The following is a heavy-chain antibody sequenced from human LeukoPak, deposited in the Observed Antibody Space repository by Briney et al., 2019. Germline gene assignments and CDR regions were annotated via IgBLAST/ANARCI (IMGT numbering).Heavy chain of an antibody. D-gene: IGHD2/OR15-2a*01. Sequence: PGGSLRLSCAASGFTFSSYSMNWVRQAPGKGLEWVANVKQDGSEKYYVDSVKGRFTISRDNAKNSLYLQMNSLRAEDTAVYYCARDRLSDFDYWGQGTLVTVSS. J-gene: IGHJ4*02. CDR1: GFTFSSYS. V-gene: IGHV3-7*01. CDR3: ARDRLSDFDY. CDR2: VKQDGSEK.